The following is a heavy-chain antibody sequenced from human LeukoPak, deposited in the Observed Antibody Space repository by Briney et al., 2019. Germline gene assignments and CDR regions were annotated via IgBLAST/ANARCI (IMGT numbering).Heavy chain of an antibody. J-gene: IGHJ4*02. D-gene: IGHD2-15*01. CDR2: ISYDGSNK. Sequence: PGGSLRLSCAASGFTFSSYGMHWVRQAPGKGLEWVAVISYDGSNKYYADSVKGRFTISRDNSKNTLYLQMNSLRAEDTAVYYCAKDAIPYCSGGRCYSDYWGQGTLVTVSS. V-gene: IGHV3-30*18. CDR3: AKDAIPYCSGGRCYSDY. CDR1: GFTFSSYG.